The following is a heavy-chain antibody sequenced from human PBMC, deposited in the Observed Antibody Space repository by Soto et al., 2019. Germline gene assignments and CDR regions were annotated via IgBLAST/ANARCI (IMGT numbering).Heavy chain of an antibody. CDR2: INAGNGNT. Sequence: SLKVSCNASGYIFTSYAIYWVRQAPGQRLEWMGWINAGNGNTKYSQKFQGRVTITSDTSASTAYMGLSSLRSEDTAVYFCARGVENIVVVLDVFGYYGMDVWGQGTTVTVS. CDR1: GYIFTSYA. CDR3: ARGVENIVVVLDVFGYYGMDV. J-gene: IGHJ6*02. V-gene: IGHV1-3*01. D-gene: IGHD2-2*01.